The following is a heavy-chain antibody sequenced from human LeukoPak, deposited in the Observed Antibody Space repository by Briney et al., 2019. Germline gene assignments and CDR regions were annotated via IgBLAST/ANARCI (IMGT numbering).Heavy chain of an antibody. V-gene: IGHV1-18*01. CDR1: VYTFTRYG. CDR3: ARDCAGGVSRY. Sequence: ASVTVSCKASVYTFTRYGISWVRQAPGQGLEGMGWISAYNGNTNYAQKLQGRVTMTTDTSTSTAYMELRSLRSDDTAVYYCARDCAGGVSRYWGQGTLVTVSS. J-gene: IGHJ4*02. CDR2: ISAYNGNT. D-gene: IGHD3-16*01.